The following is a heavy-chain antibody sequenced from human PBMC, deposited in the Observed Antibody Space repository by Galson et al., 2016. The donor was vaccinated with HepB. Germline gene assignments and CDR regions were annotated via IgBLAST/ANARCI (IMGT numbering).Heavy chain of an antibody. Sequence: TLSLTCSVSGVSISYSGRYWTWVRQHPGQGLEWIGFISHSGSAYYNLSLRSRLTISVNTAYMELSGLRSEDTAIYFCARAGVPAAVPVYFDYWGQGTLVTVSS. CDR3: ARAGVPAAVPVYFDY. J-gene: IGHJ4*02. CDR2: ISHSGSA. V-gene: IGHV4-31*03. CDR1: GVSISYSGRY. D-gene: IGHD2-2*02.